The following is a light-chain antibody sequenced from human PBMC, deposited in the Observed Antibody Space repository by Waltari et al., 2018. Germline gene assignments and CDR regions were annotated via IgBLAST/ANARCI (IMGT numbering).Light chain of an antibody. CDR1: SSNIRAGHD. CDR3: QSYDSSLGGSRV. V-gene: IGLV1-40*01. Sequence: QSVLTQPPSVSGAPGQRVTISCPGSSSNIRAGHDVHWYQHLPGTAPKLLIYGNNNRPSGVPDRFSGSKSGTSASLGITGLQAEDEADYYCQSYDSSLGGSRVFGTGTKVTVL. J-gene: IGLJ1*01. CDR2: GNN.